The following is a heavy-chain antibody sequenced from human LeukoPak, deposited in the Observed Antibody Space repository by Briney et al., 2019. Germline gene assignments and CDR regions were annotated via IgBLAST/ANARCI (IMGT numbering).Heavy chain of an antibody. D-gene: IGHD3-10*01. CDR3: ARQLMVRGVINDY. J-gene: IGHJ4*02. Sequence: PSQTLSLTCTVSGGSIGSGDYYWGWIRQPPGKGLEWIGSIYYSGSTYYNPSLKSRVTISVDTSKNQFSLKLSSVTAADTAVYYCARQLMVRGVINDYWGQGTLVTVSS. V-gene: IGHV4-39*01. CDR2: IYYSGST. CDR1: GGSIGSGDYY.